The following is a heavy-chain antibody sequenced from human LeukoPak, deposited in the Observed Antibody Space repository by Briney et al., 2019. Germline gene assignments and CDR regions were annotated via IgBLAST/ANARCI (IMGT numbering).Heavy chain of an antibody. V-gene: IGHV4-59*12. Sequence: SETLSLTCTVSGGSISSYYWSWIRQPPGKGLEWIGYIYYSGSTNYNPSLKSRVTISVDTSKNQFSLNLTSVTAADTAVYYCARRGRQWPAPSYYYMDVWDKGTTVTISS. CDR3: ARRGRQWPAPSYYYMDV. CDR2: IYYSGST. D-gene: IGHD6-19*01. CDR1: GGSISSYY. J-gene: IGHJ6*03.